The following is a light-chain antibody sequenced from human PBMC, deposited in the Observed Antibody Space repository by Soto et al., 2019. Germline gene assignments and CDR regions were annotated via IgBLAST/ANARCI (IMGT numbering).Light chain of an antibody. CDR3: QVWDSSSDHVV. Sequence: SYVLTQPPSVSVAPGKTARITCGGNNIGSKSVHWYQQNPGQTPILVIYFDSDRHSGIPERFSGSNSGNTATLTISRVEAGDEADYYCQVWDSSSDHVVFGGRTKLTVL. CDR1: NIGSKS. V-gene: IGLV3-21*04. CDR2: FDS. J-gene: IGLJ2*01.